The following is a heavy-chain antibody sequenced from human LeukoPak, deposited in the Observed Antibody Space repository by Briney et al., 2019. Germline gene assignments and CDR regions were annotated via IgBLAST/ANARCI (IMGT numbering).Heavy chain of an antibody. D-gene: IGHD6-13*01. CDR3: ARERYSSSWSPSSFDY. CDR2: INPNSGGT. CDR1: GYTFTGYY. V-gene: IGHV1-2*02. J-gene: IGHJ4*02. Sequence: ASVKVSCKASGYTFTGYYIHWVRQAPGQGLEWMGWINPNSGGTNYAQKFQGRVTMTRDTSISTAYMELSRLRSDDTAVYYCARERYSSSWSPSSFDYWGQGTLVTVSS.